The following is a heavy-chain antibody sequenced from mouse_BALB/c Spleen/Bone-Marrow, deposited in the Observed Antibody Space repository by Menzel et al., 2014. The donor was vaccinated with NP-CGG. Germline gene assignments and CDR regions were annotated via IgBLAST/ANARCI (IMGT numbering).Heavy chain of an antibody. Sequence: EVQLVESGGGLVQPGGSRKLSCAASGFTFSNFGMHWVRQAPEKGLEWVAYISSGSSTFYYSDTVKGRFTISRDNPKNTLLLQMTSLRCEDTAIYYCARLMIVDAMDYWGQGTSVTVSS. V-gene: IGHV5-17*02. CDR2: ISSGSSTF. CDR3: ARLMIVDAMDY. D-gene: IGHD2-4*01. CDR1: GFTFSNFG. J-gene: IGHJ4*01.